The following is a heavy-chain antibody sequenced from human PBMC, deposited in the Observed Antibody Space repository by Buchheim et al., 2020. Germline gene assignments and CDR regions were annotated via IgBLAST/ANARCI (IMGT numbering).Heavy chain of an antibody. V-gene: IGHV4-39*02. CDR1: GGSISSSSFC. D-gene: IGHD3-22*01. J-gene: IGHJ4*02. CDR2: ICFGGST. CDR3: ARATKIVHRGESRGFDY. Sequence: QLQLQESGPGLVKPSETLSLTCTVSGGSISSSSFCWGWIRQPPGKGLEWIGYICFGGSTYSNPSLQSRVTIAGNTSKNHFSLSLASVTAADTAAYFCARATKIVHRGESRGFDYWGQG.